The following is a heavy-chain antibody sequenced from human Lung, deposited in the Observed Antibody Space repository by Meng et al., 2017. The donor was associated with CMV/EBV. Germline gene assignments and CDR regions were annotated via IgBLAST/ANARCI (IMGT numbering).Heavy chain of an antibody. CDR1: GGSISSTSDY. Sequence: SETLSLXCSVSGGSISSTSDYWGWIRQPPGKGLEWIGSIYYSGTTYYNPSLTSRVTVSVDTSKNHLSLTLSAVTAADTAVYYCARVFGVVVPLEGCMDVWGQGXTVTVSS. CDR2: IYYSGTT. V-gene: IGHV4-39*02. J-gene: IGHJ6*02. D-gene: IGHD2-2*01. CDR3: ARVFGVVVPLEGCMDV.